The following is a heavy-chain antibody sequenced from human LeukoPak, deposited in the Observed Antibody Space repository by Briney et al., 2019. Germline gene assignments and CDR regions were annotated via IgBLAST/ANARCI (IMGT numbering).Heavy chain of an antibody. V-gene: IGHV3-21*06. CDR3: ARDPYCKNGVCYNDY. CDR2: ISSTSSYI. D-gene: IGHD2-8*01. Sequence: PGGSLRLSCAASGFSFSSYSMNCVRQAPGKGLEWVSSISSTSSYIYYADSVKGRFTISRDNTKNALFLQMNSLRAEDTAVYYCARDPYCKNGVCYNDYWGQGNLVTVSS. CDR1: GFSFSSYS. J-gene: IGHJ4*02.